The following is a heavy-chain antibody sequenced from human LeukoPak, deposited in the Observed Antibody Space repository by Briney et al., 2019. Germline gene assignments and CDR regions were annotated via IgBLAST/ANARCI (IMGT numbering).Heavy chain of an antibody. D-gene: IGHD5-24*01. Sequence: NSSETLSLTCTVSGGSISSYYWSWIRQPAGKGLEWIGRVYTSGSTNYNPSLKSRVTMSVDTSKNQFSLKLSSVTAADTAVYYCARDHPRWLQSDYWGQGTLVTVSS. CDR3: ARDHPRWLQSDY. J-gene: IGHJ4*02. V-gene: IGHV4-4*07. CDR2: VYTSGST. CDR1: GGSISSYY.